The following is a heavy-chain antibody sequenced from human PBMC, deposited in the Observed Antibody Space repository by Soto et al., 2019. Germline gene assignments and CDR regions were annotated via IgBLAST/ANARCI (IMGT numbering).Heavy chain of an antibody. CDR2: ISAYNGNT. CDR1: GYTFTSYG. V-gene: IGHV1-18*01. J-gene: IGHJ5*02. Sequence: ASVKVSCKASGYTFTSYGISWVRQAPGQGLEWMGWISAYNGNTNYAQKLQGRVTMTTDTSTSTAYMELRSLSSADTAVYYCARDHDYSNYFNWFDPWGQGTLVTVSS. D-gene: IGHD4-4*01. CDR3: ARDHDYSNYFNWFDP.